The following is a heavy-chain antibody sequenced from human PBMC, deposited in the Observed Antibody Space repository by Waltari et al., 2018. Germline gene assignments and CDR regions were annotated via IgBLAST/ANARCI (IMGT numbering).Heavy chain of an antibody. CDR1: GDSMSSTDC. J-gene: IGHJ4*02. Sequence: QLQLQESGPGLVKPSGTLSLTCDVSGDSMSSTDCLSWVRQSPQRGLEWVGQVRGDGKSNYNPSFASRVTISLDTSKNQFSLNLNFATAADTAMYYCARDRGRGLYLDTWGPGTPVTVSP. D-gene: IGHD1-26*01. CDR2: VRGDGKS. V-gene: IGHV4-4*02. CDR3: ARDRGRGLYLDT.